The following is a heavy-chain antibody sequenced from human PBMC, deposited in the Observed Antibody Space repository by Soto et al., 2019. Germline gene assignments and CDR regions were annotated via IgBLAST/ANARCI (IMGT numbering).Heavy chain of an antibody. CDR3: XRVHRAXRWVRGVIIGFDY. V-gene: IGHV3-7*01. CDR2: IKQDGSEK. D-gene: IGHD3-10*01. J-gene: IGHJ4*01. CDR1: GFTFSSYW. Sequence: EVQLVESGGGLVQPGGSLRLSCAASGFTFSSYWMSWVRQAPGKGLEWVANIKQDGSEKYYVDSVKGRFTXSRDXAKXXXXXXXXXXXXXXXXXXXCXRVHRAXRWVRGVIIGFDYWGQEPXSPSPQ.